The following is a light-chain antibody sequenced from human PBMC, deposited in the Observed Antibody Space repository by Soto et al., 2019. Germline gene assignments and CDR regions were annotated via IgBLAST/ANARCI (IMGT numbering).Light chain of an antibody. CDR2: DVS. CDR1: SSDVCGYNY. V-gene: IGLV2-14*03. CDR3: SSYTSSFKLAV. J-gene: IGLJ1*01. Sequence: CALTQPASVSGSPGQSITIFCTGTSSDVCGYNYVSWYQQHPGSAPKLMIYDVSSRPSGVSNRFSGSKSGNTASLTISGLQAEDEADYYCSSYTSSFKLAVFGSGTKVTVL.